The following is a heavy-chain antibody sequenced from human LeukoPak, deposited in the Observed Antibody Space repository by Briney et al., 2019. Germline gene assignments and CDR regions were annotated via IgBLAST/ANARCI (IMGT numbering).Heavy chain of an antibody. D-gene: IGHD4-23*01. CDR2: IYYSGST. J-gene: IGHJ4*02. CDR3: AANLMVVTPSHY. Sequence: SETLSLTCTVSGGSISSSSYYWGWIRQPPGKGLEWIGSIYYSGSTYYNPSLKSRVTISVDTSKNQFSLRLSSVTAADAAVYYCAANLMVVTPSHYWGQGTLVTVSS. CDR1: GGSISSSSYY. V-gene: IGHV4-39*01.